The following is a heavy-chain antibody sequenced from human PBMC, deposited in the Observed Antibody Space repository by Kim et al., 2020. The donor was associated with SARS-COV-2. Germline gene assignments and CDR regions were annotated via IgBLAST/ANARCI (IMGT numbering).Heavy chain of an antibody. V-gene: IGHV3-73*01. J-gene: IGHJ4*02. Sequence: TTYRAAVEGRFTISRDDSKNTAYLQMNSLKTEDTAVYFCTRHGTGDLNYWGQGTLVTVSS. CDR3: TRHGTGDLNY. D-gene: IGHD7-27*01. CDR2: T.